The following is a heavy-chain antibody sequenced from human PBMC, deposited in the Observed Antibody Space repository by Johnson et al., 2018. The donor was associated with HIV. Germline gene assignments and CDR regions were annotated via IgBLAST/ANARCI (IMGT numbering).Heavy chain of an antibody. CDR3: ARVSMLFIAADAFDI. V-gene: IGHV3-9*01. D-gene: IGHD2-21*01. Sequence: VQLVESGGGLVQPGRSLRLSCAASGFTFDDFAMHWVRQAPGKGLEWVSGISWDSGSIYYADSVKGRFTISRDNAKKSMYLQMNSLRAEDTAVYYCARVSMLFIAADAFDIWGQGTMVTVSS. CDR2: ISWDSGSI. J-gene: IGHJ3*02. CDR1: GFTFDDFA.